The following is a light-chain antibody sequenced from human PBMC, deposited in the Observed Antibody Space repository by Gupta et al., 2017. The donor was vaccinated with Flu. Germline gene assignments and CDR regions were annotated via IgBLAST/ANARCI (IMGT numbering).Light chain of an antibody. CDR3: QQYYATLALT. J-gene: IGKJ4*01. V-gene: IGKV4-1*01. CDR1: QSLLFNSNSKNY. Sequence: NCRSSQSLLFNSNSKNYLAWYQQKPGQPPKLLIYWASTRESGVPDRFNGSGSGTDFTLTISSLQAEDVAVYYCQQYYATLALTFGGGTKVEIK. CDR2: WAS.